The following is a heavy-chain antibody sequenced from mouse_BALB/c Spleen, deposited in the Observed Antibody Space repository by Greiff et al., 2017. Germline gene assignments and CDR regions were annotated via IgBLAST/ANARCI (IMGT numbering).Heavy chain of an antibody. Sequence: QVQLQQSGPGLVQPSQSLSITCTVSGFSLTSYGVHWVRQSPGKGLEWLGVIWSGGSTDYNAAFISRLSISKDNSKSQVFFKMNSLQANDTAIYYCARPSRDWYFDVWGAGTTVTVSS. D-gene: IGHD3-3*01. J-gene: IGHJ1*01. CDR3: ARPSRDWYFDV. CDR2: IWSGGST. CDR1: GFSLTSYG. V-gene: IGHV2-2*02.